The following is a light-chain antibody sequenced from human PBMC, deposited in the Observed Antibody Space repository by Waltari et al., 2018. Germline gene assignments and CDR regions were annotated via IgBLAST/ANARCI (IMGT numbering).Light chain of an antibody. CDR1: ALPTQY. J-gene: IGLJ2*01. V-gene: IGLV3-25*03. Sequence: SYELTPPPSVSVSPGQTARLTCPGDALPTQYPFWYQQKPGQAPVLVIIKTRERPTGIPERFSGSSSGTTVTLTISGVQAEDEADYYCQSADSSGTYVVFGGGTKLTVL. CDR2: KTR. CDR3: QSADSSGTYVV.